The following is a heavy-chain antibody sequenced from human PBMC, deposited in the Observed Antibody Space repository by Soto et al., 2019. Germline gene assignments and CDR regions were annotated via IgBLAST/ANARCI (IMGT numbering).Heavy chain of an antibody. J-gene: IGHJ6*02. V-gene: IGHV3-7*01. CDR3: AILGYCSGGSCYFAKIGWPDYYYGMDV. CDR2: IKQDGSEK. CDR1: GFTFSSYW. D-gene: IGHD2-15*01. Sequence: GGSLRLSCAASGFTFSSYWMSWVRQAPGKGLEWVANIKQDGSEKYYVDSVKGRFTISRDNAKNSLYLQMNSLRAEDTAVYYCAILGYCSGGSCYFAKIGWPDYYYGMDVWGQGTTVTVSS.